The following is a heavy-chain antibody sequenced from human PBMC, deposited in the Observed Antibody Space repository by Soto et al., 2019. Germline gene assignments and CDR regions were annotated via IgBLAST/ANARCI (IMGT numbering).Heavy chain of an antibody. CDR1: GFTVSSNY. CDR3: ARADSSGYYYGYFDY. J-gene: IGHJ4*02. CDR2: IYSGGST. D-gene: IGHD3-22*01. Sequence: LRLSCAASGFTVSSNYMSWVRQAPGKGLEWVSVIYSGGSTYYADSVKGRFTISRDNSKNTLYLQMNSLRAEDTAVYYCARADSSGYYYGYFDYWGQGTLVTVSS. V-gene: IGHV3-53*01.